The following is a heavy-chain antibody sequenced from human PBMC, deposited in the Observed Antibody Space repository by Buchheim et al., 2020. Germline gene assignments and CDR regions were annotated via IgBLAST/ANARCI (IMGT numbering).Heavy chain of an antibody. Sequence: QLQLQESGPGLVKPSETLSLTCTVSGGSISNSAYFWGWIRQPPGKGPEWIATIRYSGTTYFNPSLQHRVTLSVDTSKNQFSLTLRSVTAADTALDYCARENRDGYRNGVDVWGQGTT. CDR1: GGSISNSAYF. CDR2: IRYSGTT. J-gene: IGHJ6*02. D-gene: IGHD5-24*01. CDR3: ARENRDGYRNGVDV. V-gene: IGHV4-39*07.